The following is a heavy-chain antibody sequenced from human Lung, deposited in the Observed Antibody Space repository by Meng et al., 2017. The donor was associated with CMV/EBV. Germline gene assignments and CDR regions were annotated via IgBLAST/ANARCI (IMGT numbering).Heavy chain of an antibody. CDR1: GFTFSDAR. CDR2: IKSKTDGGTT. V-gene: IGHV3-15*05. Sequence: GGSLRLXXAASGFTFSDARMNWVRQAPGKGLEWVGRIKSKTDGGTTDYAASVKGRFTISRDDSKNTLSLQMNSLKTEDTAVYFCSTGGYSSGWDGWGQGSXV. J-gene: IGHJ4*02. D-gene: IGHD6-19*01. CDR3: STGGYSSGWDG.